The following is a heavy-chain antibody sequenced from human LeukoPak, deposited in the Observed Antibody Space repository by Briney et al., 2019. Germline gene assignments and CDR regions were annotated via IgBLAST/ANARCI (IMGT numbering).Heavy chain of an antibody. J-gene: IGHJ6*02. D-gene: IGHD4-11*01. CDR3: ASQGDDYSNYLNYGMDV. CDR1: GYSFTSYW. CDR2: IYPGDSDT. V-gene: IGHV5-51*01. Sequence: PGESLKISCKGSGYSFTSYWIGWVRQMPGKGLEWMGIIYPGDSDTRYSPSFQGQVTISADKSISTAYLQWSSLKASDTAMYYCASQGDDYSNYLNYGMDVWGQGTTVTVSS.